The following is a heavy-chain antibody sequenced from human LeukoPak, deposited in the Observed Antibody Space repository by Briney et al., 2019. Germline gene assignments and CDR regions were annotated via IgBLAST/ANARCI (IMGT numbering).Heavy chain of an antibody. V-gene: IGHV1-69*05. CDR3: ASTGRGGHYYYYMDV. D-gene: IGHD2-8*02. J-gene: IGHJ6*03. Sequence: ASVKVSCRASGGTFSSYAISWVRQAPGQGLEWMGGIIPIFGTANYAQKFQGRVTITTEESTSTAYMELSSLRSEDTAVYYCASTGRGGHYYYYMDVWGKGTTVTVSS. CDR1: GGTFSSYA. CDR2: IIPIFGTA.